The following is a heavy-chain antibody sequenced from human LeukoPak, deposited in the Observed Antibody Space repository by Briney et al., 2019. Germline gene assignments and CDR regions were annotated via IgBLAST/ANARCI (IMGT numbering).Heavy chain of an antibody. J-gene: IGHJ4*02. CDR1: GGSISSYY. V-gene: IGHV4-39*01. D-gene: IGHD3-22*01. CDR2: IYYSGST. CDR3: ARSSTDDSSGYITFPFDY. Sequence: SETLSLTCTVSGGSISSYYWGWIRQPPGKGLEWIGSIYYSGSTYYNPSLKSRVTISVDTSKNQFSLKLSSVTAADTAVYYCARSSTDDSSGYITFPFDYWGQGTLVTVSS.